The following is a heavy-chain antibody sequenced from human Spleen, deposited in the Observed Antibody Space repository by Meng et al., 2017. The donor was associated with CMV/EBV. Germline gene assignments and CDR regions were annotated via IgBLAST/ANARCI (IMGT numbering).Heavy chain of an antibody. CDR2: IIPIFGTA. CDR3: ASVSHDFWSGYYTIPHYYYYGMDV. V-gene: IGHV1-69*05. Sequence: SVKVSCKASGYTFTSYAISWVRQAPGQGLEWMGGIIPIFGTANYAQKFQGRVTITTDESTSTAYMELSSLRSEDAAVYYCASVSHDFWSGYYTIPHYYYYGMDVWGQGTTVTVSS. J-gene: IGHJ6*02. D-gene: IGHD3-3*01. CDR1: GYTFTSYA.